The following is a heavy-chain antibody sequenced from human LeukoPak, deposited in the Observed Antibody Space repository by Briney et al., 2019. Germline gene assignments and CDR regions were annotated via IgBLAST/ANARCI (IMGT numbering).Heavy chain of an antibody. CDR3: ARDSGSYPSDY. J-gene: IGHJ4*02. CDR1: GYTFTSYY. V-gene: IGHV1-46*03. D-gene: IGHD1-26*01. CDR2: INPSGGST. Sequence: ASVKVSCKASGYTFTSYYMHWVRQAPGRGLEWMGIINPSGGSTSYAQKFQGRVTMTRDTSTSTVYMELSSLRSEDTAVYYCARDSGSYPSDYWGQGTLVTVSS.